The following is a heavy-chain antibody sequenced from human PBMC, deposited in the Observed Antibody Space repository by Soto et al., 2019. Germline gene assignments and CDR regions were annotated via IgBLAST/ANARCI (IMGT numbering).Heavy chain of an antibody. D-gene: IGHD3-22*01. Sequence: SVKVTCKESGYTYTSYYRHWVRQAPGQGLEWMGIINPRGGSTSYAQKFQGRVTMTRDTSTSTVYMELSSLRSEDTAVYYCAREIAMIVVAPGAFDIWGQGTMVTVSS. CDR3: AREIAMIVVAPGAFDI. J-gene: IGHJ3*02. CDR2: INPRGGST. V-gene: IGHV1-46*03. CDR1: GYTYTSYY.